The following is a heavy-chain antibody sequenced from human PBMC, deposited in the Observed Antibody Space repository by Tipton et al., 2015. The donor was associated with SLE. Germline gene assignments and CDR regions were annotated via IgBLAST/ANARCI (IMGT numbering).Heavy chain of an antibody. CDR1: GDSVSSNSAA. CDR2: TYYRSKWYN. CDR3: ARGDPFRVGGTDWFDP. Sequence: GLVKPSQTLSLTCAISGDSVSSNSAAWNWIRQSPSRGLEWLGRTYYRSKWYNDYAVSVKSRITINPDTSKNQFSLKLSSVTAADTAVYYCARGDPFRVGGTDWFDPWGQGTLVTVSS. V-gene: IGHV6-1*01. J-gene: IGHJ5*02. D-gene: IGHD1-1*01.